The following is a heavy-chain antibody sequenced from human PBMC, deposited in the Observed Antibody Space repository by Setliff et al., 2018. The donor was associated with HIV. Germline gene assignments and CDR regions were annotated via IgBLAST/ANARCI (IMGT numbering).Heavy chain of an antibody. CDR1: GDTFTGYY. J-gene: IGHJ4*02. CDR2: INPNSGGT. Sequence: ASVKVSCKASGDTFTGYYMHWVRQAPGQGLEWMGWINPNSGGTNYAQKFQGRVTMTRDTSISTAYMELSRLRSDDTAVFYCARDLGLMPLASADYWGQGTLVTVSS. V-gene: IGHV1-2*02. D-gene: IGHD3-16*01. CDR3: ARDLGLMPLASADY.